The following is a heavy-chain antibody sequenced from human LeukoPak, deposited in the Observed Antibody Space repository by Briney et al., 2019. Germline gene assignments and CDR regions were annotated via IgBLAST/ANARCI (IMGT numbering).Heavy chain of an antibody. CDR3: AKDYNGYDSY. D-gene: IGHD5-12*01. CDR1: AFTFSTYA. Sequence: GGSLRLSCAASAFTFSTYAMNWVRQAPGKGLEWVSTISASGGSTYYADSVQGRFTISRDNSKNTLYLQMNSLRAEDTALYYCAKDYNGYDSYWGQGTLVTVSS. J-gene: IGHJ4*02. CDR2: ISASGGST. V-gene: IGHV3-23*01.